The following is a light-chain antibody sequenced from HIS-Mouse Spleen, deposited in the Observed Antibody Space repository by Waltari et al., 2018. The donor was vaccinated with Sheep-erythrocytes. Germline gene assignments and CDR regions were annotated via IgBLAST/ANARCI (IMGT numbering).Light chain of an antibody. CDR3: QSADSSGTYV. V-gene: IGLV3-25*03. J-gene: IGLJ1*01. Sequence: SYELTQPPSVSVSPRQTASTTCPGNKLGANKAFWYQQKPGQSPVLVIYQDSKRPSGIPERFSGSSSGTTVTLTISGVQAEDEADYYCQSADSSGTYVFGTGTKVTVL. CDR1: KLGANK. CDR2: QDS.